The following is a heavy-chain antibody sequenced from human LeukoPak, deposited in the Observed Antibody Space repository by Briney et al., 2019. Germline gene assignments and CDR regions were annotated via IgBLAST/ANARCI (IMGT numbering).Heavy chain of an antibody. D-gene: IGHD7-27*01. CDR2: INHSGST. V-gene: IGHV4-34*01. Sequence: SETLSLTCAVYGGSFSGYYWSWIRQPPGKGLEWIGEINHSGSTNYNPSLKSRVTISVDTSKSQFSLKLSSVTAADTAVYYCARGHTHLGFDYWGQGTLATVSS. CDR3: ARGHTHLGFDY. J-gene: IGHJ4*02. CDR1: GGSFSGYY.